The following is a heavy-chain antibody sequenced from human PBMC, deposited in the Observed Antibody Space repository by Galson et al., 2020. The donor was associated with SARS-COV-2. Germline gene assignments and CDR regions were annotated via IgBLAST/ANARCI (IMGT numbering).Heavy chain of an antibody. Sequence: GGSLRLSCAASGFTFSSYSMNWVRQAPGKGLEWVSSISSSSSYIYYADSVKGRFTISRDNAKNSLYLQMNSLRAEDTAVYYCARDDIVVVPAAGSQRTQWVATRDYYYGMDVWGQGTTVTVSS. CDR2: ISSSSSYI. D-gene: IGHD2-2*01. J-gene: IGHJ6*02. V-gene: IGHV3-21*01. CDR1: GFTFSSYS. CDR3: ARDDIVVVPAAGSQRTQWVATRDYYYGMDV.